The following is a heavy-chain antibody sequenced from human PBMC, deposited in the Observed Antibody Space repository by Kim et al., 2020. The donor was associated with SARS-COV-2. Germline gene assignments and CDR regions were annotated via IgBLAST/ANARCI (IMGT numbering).Heavy chain of an antibody. CDR3: ARDPVDSSEYFDL. CDR1: GFTFSSYS. D-gene: IGHD3-22*01. V-gene: IGHV3-21*01. Sequence: GGSLRLSCAASGFTFSSYSMNWVRQAPGKGLEWVSSISSSSSYIYYADSVKGRFTISRDNAKNSLYLQMNSLRAEDTAVYYCARDPVDSSEYFDLWGRGTLVTVSS. J-gene: IGHJ2*01. CDR2: ISSSSSYI.